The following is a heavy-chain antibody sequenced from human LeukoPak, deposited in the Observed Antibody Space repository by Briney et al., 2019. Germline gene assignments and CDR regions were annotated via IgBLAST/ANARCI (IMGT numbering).Heavy chain of an antibody. D-gene: IGHD6-13*01. J-gene: IGHJ4*02. Sequence: SETLSLTCTVSGGSISSYYWSWIRQPPGKGLEWIGYIYYSGSTNYNPSLKSRVTISVDTSKNQFSLKLSSVTAADTAVYYCASISSSWYFDYWGQGTLVTVSP. CDR2: IYYSGST. V-gene: IGHV4-59*01. CDR3: ASISSSWYFDY. CDR1: GGSISSYY.